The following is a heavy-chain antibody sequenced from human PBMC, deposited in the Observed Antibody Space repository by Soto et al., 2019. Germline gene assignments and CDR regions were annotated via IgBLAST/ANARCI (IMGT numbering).Heavy chain of an antibody. Sequence: PSETLSLTCAVSGYSISSGYYWGWIRQPPGKGLEWIGSIYHSGSTYYNPSLKSRVTISVDTSKNQFSLKLSSVTAADTAVYYCERGPYSSSSGDWLDPWGQGTLVTVYS. CDR1: GYSISSGYY. J-gene: IGHJ5*02. CDR2: IYHSGST. V-gene: IGHV4-38-2*01. D-gene: IGHD6-6*01. CDR3: ERGPYSSSSGDWLDP.